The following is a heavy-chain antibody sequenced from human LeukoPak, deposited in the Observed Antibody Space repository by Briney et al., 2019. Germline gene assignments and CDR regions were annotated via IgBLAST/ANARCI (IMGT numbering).Heavy chain of an antibody. CDR1: GGSISSYY. V-gene: IGHV4-39*07. CDR3: ARDLGDVSPFDY. D-gene: IGHD2-21*02. J-gene: IGHJ4*02. CDR2: IYYSGST. Sequence: SETLSLTCTVSGGSISSYYWGWIRQPPGKGLEWIGSIYYSGSTYYNPSLKSRVTISVDTSKNQFSLKLSSVTAADTAVYYCARDLGDVSPFDYWGQGTLVTVSS.